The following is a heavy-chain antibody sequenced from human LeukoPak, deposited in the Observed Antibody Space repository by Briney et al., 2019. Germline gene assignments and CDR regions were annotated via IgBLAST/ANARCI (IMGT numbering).Heavy chain of an antibody. CDR3: ARDLNWPGP. D-gene: IGHD1-20*01. J-gene: IGHJ5*02. V-gene: IGHV3-74*01. CDR2: ISPDGSDT. Sequence: LSGGSLRLSCAASGFTFSTYWMYWVRQAPGKGLMWVSKISPDGSDTTYADSVKGRFTISRDNAKNTLYLQMSSLRAEDTAVYYCARDLNWPGPWGQGSLVTVSS. CDR1: GFTFSTYW.